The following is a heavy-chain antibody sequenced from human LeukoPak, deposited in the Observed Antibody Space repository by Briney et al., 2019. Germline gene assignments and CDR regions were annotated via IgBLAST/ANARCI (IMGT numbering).Heavy chain of an antibody. Sequence: GGSLRLSCAASGFTFSSYWMSWVRQAPGKGLVWVSRINSDGSSTSYADSVKGRFTISRDNAKNTLYLQMNSLRAEDTAVYYCARESTEYYFDYWGQGTLVTVSS. J-gene: IGHJ4*02. CDR1: GFTFSSYW. CDR3: ARESTEYYFDY. D-gene: IGHD4-17*01. V-gene: IGHV3-74*01. CDR2: INSDGSST.